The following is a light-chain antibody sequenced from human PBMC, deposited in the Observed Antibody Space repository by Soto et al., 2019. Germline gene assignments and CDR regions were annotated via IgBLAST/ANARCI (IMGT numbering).Light chain of an antibody. CDR1: SSDVGGYDF. J-gene: IGLJ1*01. Sequence: QPLLTQPPSASGSPGQSVTISCTGNSSDVGGYDFVSWYQQHPGKAPKLMIHEVSKRPSGVPDRFSGSKSGNTASLTVSGLQAEDEADYYCSSYAGSNNYVFGTGTKVTVL. CDR3: SSYAGSNNYV. CDR2: EVS. V-gene: IGLV2-8*01.